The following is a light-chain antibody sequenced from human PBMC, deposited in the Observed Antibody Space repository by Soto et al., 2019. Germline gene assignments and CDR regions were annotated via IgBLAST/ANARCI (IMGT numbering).Light chain of an antibody. V-gene: IGKV1-5*03. CDR3: QQYDSYPLT. CDR2: KAS. Sequence: SQMTQSPSTLSASVGDRVTITCRASQNINTWLAWYQHKPVKAPKVLIHKASSLQSGVPSRFSGTGSATEFTLIINSLQPDDFATYDGQQYDSYPLTFGGGTKVEI. J-gene: IGKJ4*01. CDR1: QNINTW.